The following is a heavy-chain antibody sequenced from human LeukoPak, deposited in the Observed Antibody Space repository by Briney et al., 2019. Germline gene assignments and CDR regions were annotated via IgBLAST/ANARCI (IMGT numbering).Heavy chain of an antibody. Sequence: ASVKVSCKASGYTFTSYGINWVRQAPGQGLEWMGWISAYNGNTKYAQKLQGRVTMPTDTPTSTAYMELRSLRSDDTAVYFCARDLGNDILTGYYVPYFDYWGQGTLVTVSS. V-gene: IGHV1-18*01. CDR2: ISAYNGNT. J-gene: IGHJ4*02. CDR3: ARDLGNDILTGYYVPYFDY. CDR1: GYTFTSYG. D-gene: IGHD3-9*01.